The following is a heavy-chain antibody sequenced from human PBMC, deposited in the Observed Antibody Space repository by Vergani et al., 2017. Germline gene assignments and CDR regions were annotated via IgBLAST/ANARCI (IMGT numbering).Heavy chain of an antibody. CDR3: ARDQRTGYYDFWRGYLENAFDI. J-gene: IGHJ3*02. CDR1: GYTFTSYG. Sequence: QVQLVQSGAEVKKPGASVKVSCKASGYTFTSYGISWVRQAPGQGLEWMGWISAYNGNTNYAQKLQGRVTMTTDTSTSTAYMELRSLRSDDTAVYYCARDQRTGYYDFWRGYLENAFDIWGQGTMVTVSS. V-gene: IGHV1-18*01. D-gene: IGHD3-3*01. CDR2: ISAYNGNT.